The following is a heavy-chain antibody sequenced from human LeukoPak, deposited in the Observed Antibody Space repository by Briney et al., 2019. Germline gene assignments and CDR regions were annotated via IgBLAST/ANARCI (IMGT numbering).Heavy chain of an antibody. CDR3: ARAYVKRYYFDY. CDR1: GFTFSSYG. D-gene: IGHD3-16*01. V-gene: IGHV3-33*08. J-gene: IGHJ4*02. CDR2: IWYDGSNK. Sequence: GRSLTLACAAYGFTFSSYGMHWVRQAPGKGLEWVAVIWYDGSNKYYADSVKGRFTISRDNSKNTQYLEMNSLRAEDTALYYCARAYVKRYYFDYWGQGTLVTVSS.